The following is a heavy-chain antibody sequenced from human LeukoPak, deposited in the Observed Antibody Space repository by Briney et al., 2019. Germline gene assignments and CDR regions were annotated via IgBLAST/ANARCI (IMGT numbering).Heavy chain of an antibody. V-gene: IGHV3-23*01. CDR3: AKDPYSSGWYYFDY. CDR2: ISGSGGST. CDR1: GFTFSDYY. D-gene: IGHD6-19*01. Sequence: PGGSLRLSCAASGFTFSDYYMSWIRQAPGKGLEWVSAISGSGGSTYYADSVKGRFTVSRDNSKNTLYLQMNSLRAEDTAVYYCAKDPYSSGWYYFDYWGQGTLVTVSS. J-gene: IGHJ4*02.